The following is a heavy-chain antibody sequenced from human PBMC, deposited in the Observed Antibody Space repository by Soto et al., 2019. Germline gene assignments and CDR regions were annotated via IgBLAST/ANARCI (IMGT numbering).Heavy chain of an antibody. CDR1: GFTFTSYA. CDR3: AKAGFSSSWSPKYFDY. CDR2: ISGTGYNT. J-gene: IGHJ4*02. Sequence: GGSLRLSCAASGFTFTSYAMNWVRLAPGKGLEWVSAISGTGYNTYYADSVKGRFTISRDNTKNTLYLQMNSLRAEDTAVYYCAKAGFSSSWSPKYFDYWGQGTLVTVSS. D-gene: IGHD6-13*01. V-gene: IGHV3-23*01.